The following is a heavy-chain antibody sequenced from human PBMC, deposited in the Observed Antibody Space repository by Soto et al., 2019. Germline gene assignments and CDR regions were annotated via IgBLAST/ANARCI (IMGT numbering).Heavy chain of an antibody. J-gene: IGHJ4*02. D-gene: IGHD3-16*02. V-gene: IGHV3-21*01. CDR2: ISSSSSYI. CDR3: ARDDPYRPVDY. Sequence: PGGSLRLSCAASGFTFSSYSMNWVRQAPGKGLEWVSSISSSSSYISYADAVKGRFTISRDNAKNSLVLQMNSLRAEDTAVYYCARDDPYRPVDYWGQGTLVTVSS. CDR1: GFTFSSYS.